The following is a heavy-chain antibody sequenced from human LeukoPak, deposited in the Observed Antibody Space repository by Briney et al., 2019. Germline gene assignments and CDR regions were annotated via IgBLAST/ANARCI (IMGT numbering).Heavy chain of an antibody. CDR2: IYTSGST. J-gene: IGHJ4*02. CDR1: GGSISSGSYY. V-gene: IGHV4-61*02. D-gene: IGHD3-22*01. Sequence: PSETLSLTCTVSGGSISSGSYYWSWIRQPAGKGLEWIGRIYTSGSTNYNPSLKSRVTISVDTSKNQFSLKLSSVTAADTAVYYCARAPYYYDSSGLFGWGQGTLVTVSS. CDR3: ARAPYYYDSSGLFG.